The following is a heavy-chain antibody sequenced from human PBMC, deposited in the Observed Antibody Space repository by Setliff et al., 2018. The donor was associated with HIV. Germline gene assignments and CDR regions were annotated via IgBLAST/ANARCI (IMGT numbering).Heavy chain of an antibody. Sequence: PSETLSLTCAVYGGSFSGYYCSWIRQPPGKGPEWIGEINHSGSTNYNPSLKSRLTISVDTSKNQYSLKLSSVTAADTAVYYCARHKSQPYYFDYWGQGTLVTVSS. J-gene: IGHJ4*02. CDR2: INHSGST. CDR3: ARHKSQPYYFDY. CDR1: GGSFSGYY. V-gene: IGHV4-34*01.